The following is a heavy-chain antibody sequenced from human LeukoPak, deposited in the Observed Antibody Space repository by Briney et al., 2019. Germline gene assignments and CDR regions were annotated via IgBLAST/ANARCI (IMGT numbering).Heavy chain of an antibody. CDR3: ARDPDYGDYVNYFDY. Sequence: GGSLRLSCAASGFTFSSYWMRWGRQPPGKGLEEWADRKQDGSKKYYVDSVKGRFTISRDNAKNSLYLQMNSLRAEDTAVYYCARDPDYGDYVNYFDYWGQGTLVTVSS. D-gene: IGHD4-17*01. J-gene: IGHJ4*02. V-gene: IGHV3-7*01. CDR1: GFTFSSYW. CDR2: RKQDGSKK.